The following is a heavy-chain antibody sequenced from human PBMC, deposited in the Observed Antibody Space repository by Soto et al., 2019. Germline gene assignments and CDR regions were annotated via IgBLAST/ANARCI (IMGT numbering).Heavy chain of an antibody. CDR3: ARDRVAGSSSWYSYYYGMDV. J-gene: IGHJ6*02. D-gene: IGHD6-13*01. Sequence: GASVKVSCKASGYTFTSYGISWVRQAPGQGLEWMGWISAYNGNTNYAQKLQGRVTMTTDTSTSTVYMELRSLRSDDTAVYYCARDRVAGSSSWYSYYYGMDVWGQGTTVTVSS. CDR1: GYTFTSYG. V-gene: IGHV1-18*01. CDR2: ISAYNGNT.